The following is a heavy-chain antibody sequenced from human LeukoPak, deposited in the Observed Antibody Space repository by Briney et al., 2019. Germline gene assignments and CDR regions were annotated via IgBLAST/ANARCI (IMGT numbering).Heavy chain of an antibody. CDR3: ARELTLSYYDFWSGYYGGWFDP. CDR1: GYTFTAYN. V-gene: IGHV1-2*02. J-gene: IGHJ5*02. CDR2: INPNSGGT. D-gene: IGHD3-3*01. Sequence: VASVKVSCKASGYTFTAYNMDWVRQAPGQGLEWMGWINPNSGGTNYAQKLQGRVTMTTDTSTSTAYMELRSLRSDDTAVYYCARELTLSYYDFWSGYYGGWFDPWGQGTLVTVSS.